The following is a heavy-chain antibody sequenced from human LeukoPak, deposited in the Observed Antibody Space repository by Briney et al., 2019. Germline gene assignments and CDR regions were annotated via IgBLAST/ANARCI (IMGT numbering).Heavy chain of an antibody. Sequence: QPGGSLRLSCAASGLTFSNYGMHWVRQAPGKGLEWLAAIFYDGSKQHYADTVKGRFIISRDNSKNTVYLQVNSLTAQDAAVYYCARGVNYYDSSGYYHFDYWGQGTLVTVSS. V-gene: IGHV3-33*01. CDR1: GLTFSNYG. CDR2: IFYDGSKQ. J-gene: IGHJ4*02. D-gene: IGHD3-22*01. CDR3: ARGVNYYDSSGYYHFDY.